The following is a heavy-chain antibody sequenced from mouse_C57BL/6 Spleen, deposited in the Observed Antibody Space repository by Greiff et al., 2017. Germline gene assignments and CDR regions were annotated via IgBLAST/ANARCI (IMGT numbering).Heavy chain of an antibody. CDR1: GYSITSGYY. CDR2: ISYDGSN. J-gene: IGHJ1*03. Sequence: EVKLMESGPGLVKPSQSLSLTCSVTGYSITSGYYWNWIRQFPGNKLEWMGYISYDGSNNYNPSLKNRISITRDTSKNQFFLKLNSVTTEDTATYYCAREDYGSSYQGYFDVWGTGTTVTVSS. CDR3: AREDYGSSYQGYFDV. V-gene: IGHV3-6*01. D-gene: IGHD1-1*01.